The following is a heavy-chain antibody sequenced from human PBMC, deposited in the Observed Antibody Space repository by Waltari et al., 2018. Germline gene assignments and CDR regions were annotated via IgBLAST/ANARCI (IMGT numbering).Heavy chain of an antibody. Sequence: EVQLVESGGGLVQPGRSLRLSCTASGFTFGDYAMSWVRQAQGKGLEWVGFIRSKAYGGTTEYAASVKGRFTISRDDSKSIAYLQMNSLKTEDTAVYYCTRDRQLWGYYGSGSYYTIDYWGQGTLVTVSS. CDR3: TRDRQLWGYYGSGSYYTIDY. CDR1: GFTFGDYA. D-gene: IGHD3-10*01. J-gene: IGHJ4*02. V-gene: IGHV3-49*04. CDR2: IRSKAYGGTT.